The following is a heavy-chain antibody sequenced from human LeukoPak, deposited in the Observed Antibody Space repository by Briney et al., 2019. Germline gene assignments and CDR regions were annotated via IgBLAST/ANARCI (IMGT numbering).Heavy chain of an antibody. CDR2: FYYSGST. D-gene: IGHD3-3*01. V-gene: IGHV4-30-4*08. J-gene: IGHJ5*02. CDR1: GGSISSGDYY. Sequence: SQTLSLTCTVSGGSISSGDYYWSWIRQPPGKGLEWIGYFYYSGSTYYNPSLKSRVTISVDTSKKQFSLKLSSVTAADTALYYCARGIRLEGRSGYYTLNWFDPWGQGTLVTVSS. CDR3: ARGIRLEGRSGYYTLNWFDP.